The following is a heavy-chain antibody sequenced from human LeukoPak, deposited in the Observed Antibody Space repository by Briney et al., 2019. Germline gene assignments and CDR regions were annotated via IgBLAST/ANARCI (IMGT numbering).Heavy chain of an antibody. CDR2: IYHSGST. Sequence: SETLSLTCTVSGYSISSGYYWGWIRQPPGKGLEWIGSIYHSGSTNYNPSLKSRVTISIDTSKNQFSLKLSSVTAADTAVYYCARYGLLGLSEINAFDIWGQGTMVTVSS. CDR1: GYSISSGYY. V-gene: IGHV4-38-2*02. J-gene: IGHJ3*02. CDR3: ARYGLLGLSEINAFDI. D-gene: IGHD2-2*01.